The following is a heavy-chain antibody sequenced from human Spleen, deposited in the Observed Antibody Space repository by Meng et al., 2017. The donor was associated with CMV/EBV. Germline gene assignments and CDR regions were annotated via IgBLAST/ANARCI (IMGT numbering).Heavy chain of an antibody. Sequence: GQLQESGPGLVKPSETLSLTCTVSGGYIKNWFWSWIRQPAGKKLEWIGRVYTSGSTNYNPSLKGRVTISVDTSKNQFSLMLTSVTATDTAVYYCARRRGGSGRDCWGQGTLVTVSS. CDR3: ARRRGGSGRDC. D-gene: IGHD3-10*01. CDR2: VYTSGST. CDR1: GGYIKNWF. J-gene: IGHJ4*02. V-gene: IGHV4-4*07.